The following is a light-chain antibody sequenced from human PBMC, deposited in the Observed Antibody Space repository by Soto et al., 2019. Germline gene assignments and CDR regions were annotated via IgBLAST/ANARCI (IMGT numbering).Light chain of an antibody. CDR1: HIISSW. CDR3: QQYNSYPYT. V-gene: IGKV1-5*01. J-gene: IGKJ2*01. Sequence: DIPMTQSPSTLSASVGDRVTITCRASHIISSWLAWYQQKPGKAPKVMIYDASSLESGVPSRFSGSGSGTEFTLTISSLQPDDFATYYCQQYNSYPYTFGQGTKLEIK. CDR2: DAS.